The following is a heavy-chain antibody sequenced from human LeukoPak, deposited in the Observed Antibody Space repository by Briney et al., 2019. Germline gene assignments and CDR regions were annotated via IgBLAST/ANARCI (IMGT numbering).Heavy chain of an antibody. CDR1: GFTGSNNY. V-gene: IGHV3-53*01. CDR3: ARSSYSSSSSV. Sequence: GGSLRLSCAASGFTGSNNYVSWVRQAPGMGLEWVSAIHSSGATCYADSVKGRFTISRDNAKNSLYLQMNSLRAEDTAVYYCARSSYSSSSSVWGQGTMVTVSS. J-gene: IGHJ3*01. CDR2: IHSSGAT. D-gene: IGHD6-6*01.